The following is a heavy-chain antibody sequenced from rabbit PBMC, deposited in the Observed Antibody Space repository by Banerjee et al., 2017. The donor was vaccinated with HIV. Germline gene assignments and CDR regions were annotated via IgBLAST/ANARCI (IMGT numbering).Heavy chain of an antibody. CDR3: ARLYGDSGYRFDL. CDR1: GFTISSYN. CDR2: IDPFFGST. J-gene: IGHJ4*01. D-gene: IGHD8-1*01. V-gene: IGHV1S7*01. Sequence: QLVESGGGLVTPGGSLKLSCKASGFTISSYNMQWVRQAPGKGLEWIGYIDPFFGSTWYASWVNGRFTISRDNAQNTVSLQMNSLTAADTATYFCARLYGDSGYRFDLWGQGTLVTVS.